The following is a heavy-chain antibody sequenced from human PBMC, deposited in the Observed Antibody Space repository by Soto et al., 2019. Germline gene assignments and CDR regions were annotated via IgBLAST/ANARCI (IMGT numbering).Heavy chain of an antibody. Sequence: QVQLVQSGAEVKKPGSSVKVSCKASGGTFSSSAISWVRQAPGQGLEWMGGIIPIFGTANYAQKFQGRVTITADESTSTAYMELSSLRSEDTAVYYCARDPVDYGAHYYYYYCMDVWGQGTTVTVSS. J-gene: IGHJ6*02. CDR1: GGTFSSSA. D-gene: IGHD4-17*01. CDR3: ARDPVDYGAHYYYYYCMDV. V-gene: IGHV1-69*01. CDR2: IIPIFGTA.